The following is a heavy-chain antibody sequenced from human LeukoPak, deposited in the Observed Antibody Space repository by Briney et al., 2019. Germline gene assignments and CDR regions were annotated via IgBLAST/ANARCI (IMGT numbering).Heavy chain of an antibody. Sequence: GGSLRLSCAASGFTFTSYDMSWVRQAPGKGLEWVSGMSGRGVSTYYADSVKGRFTISSDNSKNTLYLQMNSLRAEDTAIYYCAKDCNGGNCYIDYWGQGTLVTVAS. CDR3: AKDCNGGNCYIDY. V-gene: IGHV3-23*01. CDR2: MSGRGVST. J-gene: IGHJ4*02. CDR1: GFTFTSYD. D-gene: IGHD2-15*01.